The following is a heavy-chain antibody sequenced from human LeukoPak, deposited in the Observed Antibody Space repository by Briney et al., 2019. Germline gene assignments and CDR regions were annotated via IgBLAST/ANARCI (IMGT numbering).Heavy chain of an antibody. D-gene: IGHD6-6*01. CDR2: ISGSGGST. CDR1: GFTFSSYA. CDR3: AKDSVRGSSSPNWFDP. V-gene: IGHV3-23*01. Sequence: GGSLRPSSAASGFTFSSYAMSWVRQAPGKGLEWVSAISGSGGSTYYADSVKGRFTISGDNSKNTLYLQMNSLRAEDTAVYYCAKDSVRGSSSPNWFDPWGQGTLVTVSS. J-gene: IGHJ5*02.